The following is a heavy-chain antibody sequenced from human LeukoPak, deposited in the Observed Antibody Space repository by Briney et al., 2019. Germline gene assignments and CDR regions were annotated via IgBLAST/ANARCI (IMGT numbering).Heavy chain of an antibody. CDR3: ASTQDIVVVPAAIYFDY. V-gene: IGHV3-23*01. CDR2: ISGSGVTT. J-gene: IGHJ4*02. D-gene: IGHD2-2*01. Sequence: GGSLRLSCAASGFTFTNYAMTWVRQAPGKGLEWVSVISGSGVTTYYADSVKGRFTISRDNSKNTLYLQMNSLRAEDTAVYYCASTQDIVVVPAAIYFDYWGQGTLVTVSS. CDR1: GFTFTNYA.